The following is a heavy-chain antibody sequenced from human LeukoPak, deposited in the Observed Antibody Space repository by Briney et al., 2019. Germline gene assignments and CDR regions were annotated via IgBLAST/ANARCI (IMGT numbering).Heavy chain of an antibody. CDR3: ARLTTRGYCSGGSCSLHYYYGMDV. Sequence: GESLKISCKGSGYSFTSYWIGWVSQMPGKGLEWMGIIYPGDSDTRYSPSFQGQVTISADKSISTAYLQWSSLKASDTAMYYCARLTTRGYCSGGSCSLHYYYGMDVWGQGTTVTVSS. CDR1: GYSFTSYW. CDR2: IYPGDSDT. D-gene: IGHD2-15*01. V-gene: IGHV5-51*01. J-gene: IGHJ6*02.